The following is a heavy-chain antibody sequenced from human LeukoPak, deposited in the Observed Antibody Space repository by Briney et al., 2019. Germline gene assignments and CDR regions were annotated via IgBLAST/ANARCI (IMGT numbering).Heavy chain of an antibody. Sequence: PGGSLRLPCAASGFTFSSYAMHWVRQAPGKGLEWVAVISYDGSNKYYADSVKGRFTISRDNSKNTLYLQMNSLRAEDTAVYYCARSSREVATIYYYYGMDVWGQGTTVTVSS. CDR3: ARSSREVATIYYYYGMDV. J-gene: IGHJ6*02. D-gene: IGHD5-12*01. CDR2: ISYDGSNK. CDR1: GFTFSSYA. V-gene: IGHV3-30*04.